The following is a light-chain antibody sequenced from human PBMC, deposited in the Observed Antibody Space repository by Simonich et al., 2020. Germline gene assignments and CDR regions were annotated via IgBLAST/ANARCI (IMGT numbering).Light chain of an antibody. J-gene: IGLJ3*02. CDR2: RNN. CDR3: AAWDDSLSGWV. CDR1: SSNIGSNY. V-gene: IGLV1-47*01. Sequence: QSVLTQPPSASGTPGQRVTISCSGSSSNIGSNYVYWYQHLPGPAPQLPIYRNNQRPSGVPDRFSGSMSGTSASLAISGLRSEDEADYYCAAWDDSLSGWVFGGGTKLTVL.